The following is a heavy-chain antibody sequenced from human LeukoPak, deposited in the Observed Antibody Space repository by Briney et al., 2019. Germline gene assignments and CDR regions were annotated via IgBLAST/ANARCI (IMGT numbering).Heavy chain of an antibody. Sequence: SETLSLTCTISGGSITTYYWSWIRQSPGKGLEWIGNVYHSGSTTYNPSLKTRVTMSVDATKNQFSLRLTSVTAADAAVYYSAADREEGGPGSYWFDPWGQGTLVTVSS. CDR1: GGSITTYY. J-gene: IGHJ5*02. D-gene: IGHD3-10*01. CDR3: AADREEGGPGSYWFDP. V-gene: IGHV4-59*01. CDR2: VYHSGST.